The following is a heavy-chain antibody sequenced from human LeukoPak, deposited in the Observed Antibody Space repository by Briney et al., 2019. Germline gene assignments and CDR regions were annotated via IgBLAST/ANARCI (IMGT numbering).Heavy chain of an antibody. V-gene: IGHV1-18*01. Sequence: AASVKVSCKASGYTFTSYGISWVRQAPGQGLEWMGWISAYNGNTNYAQKLQGRVTMTTDTSTGTAYMELRSLRSDDTAVYYCARGTYDSSGLMPGYWGQGTLVTVSS. J-gene: IGHJ4*02. CDR2: ISAYNGNT. CDR3: ARGTYDSSGLMPGY. D-gene: IGHD3-22*01. CDR1: GYTFTSYG.